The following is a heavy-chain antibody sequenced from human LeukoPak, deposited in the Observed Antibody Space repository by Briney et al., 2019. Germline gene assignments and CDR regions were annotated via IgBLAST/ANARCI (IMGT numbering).Heavy chain of an antibody. D-gene: IGHD5-12*01. CDR1: GFTFSSYG. J-gene: IGHJ4*02. Sequence: GGSLRLSCAASGFTFSSYGMHWVRQAPGKGLEWVAFIRYDGSNKYYADSVKGRFTISRDNSKNTLYLQMNSLSLEDTAVYYCAHSGYDYIDYWGQGTLATVSS. CDR2: IRYDGSNK. CDR3: AHSGYDYIDY. V-gene: IGHV3-30*02.